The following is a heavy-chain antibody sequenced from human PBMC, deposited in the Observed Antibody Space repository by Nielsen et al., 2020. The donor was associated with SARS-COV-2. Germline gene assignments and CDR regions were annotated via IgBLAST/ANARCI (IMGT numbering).Heavy chain of an antibody. D-gene: IGHD4-23*01. CDR3: ARGGGNFTP. CDR2: ISYNGDT. J-gene: IGHJ5*02. Sequence: ASVKVSCKTSGYTFTSFAIHWVRQAPGQSLEWMGWISYNGDTNYSEKFQGRVTMTRDTFTSTGYMELRSLRFDDTAVYYCARGGGNFTPWGQGTLVTVSS. CDR1: GYTFTSFA. V-gene: IGHV1-3*01.